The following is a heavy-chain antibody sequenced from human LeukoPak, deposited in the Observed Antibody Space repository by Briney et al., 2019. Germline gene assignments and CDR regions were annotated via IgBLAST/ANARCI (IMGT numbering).Heavy chain of an antibody. CDR1: GFAFSNFN. CDR2: ISGTGTTT. CDR3: ARSGSYRLDY. D-gene: IGHD1-26*01. Sequence: GGSLRLSCAASGFAFSNFNMNWVRQSTGKGLEWVSYISGTGTTTYYADSVKGRFTISRDIAQNSLSLQMNGLRAEDTAVYYCARSGSYRLDYWGQGTLVTVSS. V-gene: IGHV3-48*01. J-gene: IGHJ4*02.